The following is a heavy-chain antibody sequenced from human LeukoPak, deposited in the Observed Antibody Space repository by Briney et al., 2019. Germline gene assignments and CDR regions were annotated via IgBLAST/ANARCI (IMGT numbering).Heavy chain of an antibody. J-gene: IGHJ5*02. Sequence: PSETLSLTCTVSGGSISSYYWSWIRQPPGKGLEWIGYIYYSGSTNYDPSLKSRVTISVDTSKNQFSLKLSSVTAVDTAVYYCARSMVRGVRDWFDPWGQGTLVTVSS. V-gene: IGHV4-59*01. CDR3: ARSMVRGVRDWFDP. D-gene: IGHD3-10*01. CDR1: GGSISSYY. CDR2: IYYSGST.